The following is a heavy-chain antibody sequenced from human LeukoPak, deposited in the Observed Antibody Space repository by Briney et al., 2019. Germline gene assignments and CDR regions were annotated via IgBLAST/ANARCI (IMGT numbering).Heavy chain of an antibody. J-gene: IGHJ4*02. D-gene: IGHD3-16*01. V-gene: IGHV4-34*01. CDR2: IDPNGTT. CDR3: ARGRSYEYGDYDY. Sequence: ASETLSLTCAVYGGAFSGYSWSWIRQPPGKGLEWIGEIDPNGTTNYNPSLKSRVIVSVDTSKNQFSLNLNSVTAADTALYYCARGRSYEYGDYDYWGQGTLVTVSS. CDR1: GGAFSGYS.